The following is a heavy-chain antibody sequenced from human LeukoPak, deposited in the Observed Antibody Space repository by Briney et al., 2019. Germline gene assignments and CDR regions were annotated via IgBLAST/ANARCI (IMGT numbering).Heavy chain of an antibody. J-gene: IGHJ4*02. CDR2: INHSGST. CDR1: GGSFSGYY. V-gene: IGHV4-34*01. Sequence: SETLSLTCAVYGGSFSGYYWSWIRQPPGKGLEWIGKINHSGSTNYNPSLKSRVTISVDASKNQFSLKLSSVTAADTAVYYCASTGNYGLASYYFDYWGQGTLVTVFS. CDR3: ASTGNYGLASYYFDY. D-gene: IGHD3-10*01.